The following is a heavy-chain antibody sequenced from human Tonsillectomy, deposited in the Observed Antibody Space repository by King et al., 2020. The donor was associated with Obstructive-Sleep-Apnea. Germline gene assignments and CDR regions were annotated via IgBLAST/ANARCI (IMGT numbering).Heavy chain of an antibody. CDR3: ARKGKWLQSLPFDY. Sequence: VQLQESGPGLVKPSQTLSLTCTVSGGSISSGDYYWNWIRQPPGKGLEWIGYIYYSGSTYYNPSLTSRVTISLDTSKNQFSLKVNSMTDADTAVYYCARKGKWLQSLPFDYWGQGTLVTVSA. D-gene: IGHD5-24*01. CDR2: IYYSGST. J-gene: IGHJ4*02. V-gene: IGHV4-30-4*01. CDR1: GGSISSGDYY.